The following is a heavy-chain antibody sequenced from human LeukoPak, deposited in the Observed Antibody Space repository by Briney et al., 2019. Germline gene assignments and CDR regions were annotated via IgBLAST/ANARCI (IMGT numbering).Heavy chain of an antibody. CDR3: TKVIRNYDMAFDY. V-gene: IGHV3-23*01. Sequence: GGSLRLSCAASGFTFSSYAMSWVRQAPGKGLEWVSAISGSGGSTYYADSVKGRFTISRDNSKNTLYLQVNSLRAEDTAVYHCTKVIRNYDMAFDYWGQGTLVTVPS. J-gene: IGHJ4*02. CDR1: GFTFSSYA. D-gene: IGHD3-9*01. CDR2: ISGSGGST.